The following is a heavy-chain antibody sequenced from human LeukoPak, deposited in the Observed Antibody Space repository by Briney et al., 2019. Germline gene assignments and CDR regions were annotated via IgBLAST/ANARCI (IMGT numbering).Heavy chain of an antibody. CDR1: GFTFSRSA. V-gene: IGHV3-23*01. CDR3: VKGRISEDGLDF. CDR2: ISSSGNT. J-gene: IGHJ4*02. Sequence: GGSLRLSCAASGFTFSRSAMTWVRQTPGKGLDWVSSISSSGNTYYADSVKGRFTISRDNSKNMLYLQMNSLRAEDTAVYYCVKGRISEDGLDFWGQGTLVTISS. D-gene: IGHD6-13*01.